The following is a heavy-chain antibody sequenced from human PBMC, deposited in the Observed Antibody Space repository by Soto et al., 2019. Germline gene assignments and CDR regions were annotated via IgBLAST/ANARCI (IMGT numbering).Heavy chain of an antibody. CDR1: GYTFTSYD. D-gene: IGHD4-17*01. J-gene: IGHJ4*02. CDR2: MNPNSGNS. V-gene: IGHV1-8*01. Sequence: QVQLVQSGAEVKKPGASVKVSCKASGYTFTSYDINWVRQATGQGLEWMGWMNPNSGNSGYAQKFQGRVTMTRNTSMSTGYQGLSSLTSESTAVCYCAWTSYGDNVYSWWQGTLVTVPS. CDR3: AWTSYGDNVYS.